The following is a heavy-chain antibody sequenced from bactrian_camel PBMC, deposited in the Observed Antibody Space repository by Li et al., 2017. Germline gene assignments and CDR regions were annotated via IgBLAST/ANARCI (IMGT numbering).Heavy chain of an antibody. D-gene: IGHD2*01. Sequence: PLVESGGGSVQFGGSLRLSCALSGDSFDSACMAWFRQAPGKERGGVAAIDSDGSTSYADSVKGRFTISRDNANRTLYLQMNNLKPEDTAMYYCAALRSGRKCPGAETDNYWGQRTQVTVS. J-gene: IGHJ4*01. CDR1: GDSFDSAC. CDR3: AALRSGRKCPGAETDNY. CDR2: IDSDGST. V-gene: IGHV3S53*01.